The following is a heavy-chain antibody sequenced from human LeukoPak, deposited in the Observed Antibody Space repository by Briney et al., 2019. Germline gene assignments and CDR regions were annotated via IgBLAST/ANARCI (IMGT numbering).Heavy chain of an antibody. CDR1: GGSFSGYY. CDR3: ARGYSSREMATIPYDY. CDR2: INHSGST. Sequence: SEILSLTCAVYGGSFSGYYWSWIRQPPGKGLEWIGEINHSGSTNYNPSLKSRVTISVDTSKNQFSLKLSSVTAADTAVYYCARGYSSREMATIPYDYWGQGTLVTVSS. V-gene: IGHV4-34*01. J-gene: IGHJ4*02. D-gene: IGHD5-24*01.